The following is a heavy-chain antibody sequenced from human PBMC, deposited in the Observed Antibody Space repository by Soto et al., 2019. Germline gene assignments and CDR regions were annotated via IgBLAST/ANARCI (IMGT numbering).Heavy chain of an antibody. J-gene: IGHJ6*02. Sequence: QLQLQESGPGLVKPSETLSLTCSVSGASITRSAYYWGWMRQAPGKGLEWIGNVFYSGSTHYNPSLKSRVTISVDTFKNQFSLNLSSLTAADTAVYYCARHWHSYKCLDVWGQGTAVTVSS. CDR1: GASITRSAYY. V-gene: IGHV4-39*01. CDR3: ARHWHSYKCLDV. D-gene: IGHD1-26*01. CDR2: VFYSGST.